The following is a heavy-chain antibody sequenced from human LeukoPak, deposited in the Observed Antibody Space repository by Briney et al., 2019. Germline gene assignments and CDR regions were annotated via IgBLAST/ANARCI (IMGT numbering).Heavy chain of an antibody. CDR2: IYHSGST. V-gene: IGHV4-4*02. Sequence: SETLSLTCAVSGGSISSSNWWSWVRQPPGKGLEWIGEIYHSGSTNYNPSLKSRVTISVDKSKNQFSLKLSSVTAADTAVYYCARAGHSGWEYRSFGYWGQGTLVTVSS. D-gene: IGHD6-19*01. CDR3: ARAGHSGWEYRSFGY. CDR1: GGSISSSNW. J-gene: IGHJ4*02.